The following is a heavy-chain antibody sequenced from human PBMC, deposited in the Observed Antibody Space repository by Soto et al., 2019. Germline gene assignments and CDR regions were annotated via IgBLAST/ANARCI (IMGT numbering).Heavy chain of an antibody. D-gene: IGHD6-19*01. V-gene: IGHV3-21*01. CDR1: GFIFSQYS. Sequence: GGSLRLSCAASGFIFSQYSMNWVRQAPGKGLEWVSSISSTGALMYYADSVKGRFTISRDDADNSLYLQMNSLRVEDTAVYYSARDRLARGIPVAGRIDYWGQGALVTVSS. J-gene: IGHJ4*02. CDR2: ISSTGALM. CDR3: ARDRLARGIPVAGRIDY.